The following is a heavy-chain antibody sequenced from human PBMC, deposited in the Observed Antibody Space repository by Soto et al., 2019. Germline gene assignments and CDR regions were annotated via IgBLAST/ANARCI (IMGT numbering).Heavy chain of an antibody. CDR1: GFTFSSYW. D-gene: IGHD3-22*01. CDR3: AKVLNYYDSSGYYYDYYYGMDV. V-gene: IGHV3-74*01. J-gene: IGHJ6*02. CDR2: INSDGSTT. Sequence: PGGSLRLSCAASGFTFSSYWMHWVRQAPGKGLVWVSRINSDGSTTSNADSVKGRFTISRDNAKNTLYLQMNSLRAEDTAVYYCAKVLNYYDSSGYYYDYYYGMDVWGQGTTVTAP.